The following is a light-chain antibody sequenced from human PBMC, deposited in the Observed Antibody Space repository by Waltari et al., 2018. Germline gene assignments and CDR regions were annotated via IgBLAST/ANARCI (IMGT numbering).Light chain of an antibody. J-gene: IGKJ2*01. CDR1: QSISIY. CDR2: AAS. CDR3: QQGYSIPVT. V-gene: IGKV1-39*01. Sequence: DVQMTQSPSFLSAAVGDRVTITCRTSQSISIYLNWYQQRPGKAPKFLIYAASSLQSGVPSRCSGSGSGTDFTLTISSLQPEDVATYYCQQGYSIPVTFGQGTKLEI.